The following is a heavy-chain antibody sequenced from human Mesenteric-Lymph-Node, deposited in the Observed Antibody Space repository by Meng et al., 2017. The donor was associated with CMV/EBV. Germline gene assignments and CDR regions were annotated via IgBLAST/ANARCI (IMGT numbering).Heavy chain of an antibody. CDR1: GGSFRRYY. CDR3: ARGNTAMTQIDY. D-gene: IGHD5-18*01. J-gene: IGHJ4*02. CDR2: INHSGST. V-gene: IGHV4-34*01. Sequence: CAVYGGSFRRYYWSWIRQPPGKGLEWIGEINHSGSTNYNPSLKSRVTISVDTSKNQFSLKLSSVTAADTAVYYCARGNTAMTQIDYWGQGTLVTVSS.